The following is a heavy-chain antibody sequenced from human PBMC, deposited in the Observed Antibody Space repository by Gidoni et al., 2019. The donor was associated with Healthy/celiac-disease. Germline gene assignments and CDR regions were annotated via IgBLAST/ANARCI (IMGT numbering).Heavy chain of an antibody. J-gene: IGHJ6*02. V-gene: IGHV3-73*02. D-gene: IGHD6-6*01. Sequence: EVQLVESGGGVVQPGGSLKLPCAASGFPFRGSAMPWVRQASGKGLEWVGRIRSKANSYATAYAASVKGRFTISRDDSKNTAYLQMNSLKTEDTAVYYCTRRWQLDGGMDVWGQGTTVTVSS. CDR2: IRSKANSYAT. CDR3: TRRWQLDGGMDV. CDR1: GFPFRGSA.